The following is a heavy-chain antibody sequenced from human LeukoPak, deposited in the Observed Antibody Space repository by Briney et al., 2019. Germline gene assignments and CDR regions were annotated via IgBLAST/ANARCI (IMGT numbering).Heavy chain of an antibody. CDR2: LHTSGST. D-gene: IGHD5-24*01. CDR1: GGSISSGNYY. V-gene: IGHV4-61*02. J-gene: IGHJ5*02. CDR3: AREEIRSWFDP. Sequence: SETLSLTCTVSGGSISSGNYYWSWIRQPAGKGLEWIGRLHTSGSTNYNPSLKSRLTISVDTSKNQFSLKLSSVTAADTAVYYCAREEIRSWFDPWGQGTLITVSS.